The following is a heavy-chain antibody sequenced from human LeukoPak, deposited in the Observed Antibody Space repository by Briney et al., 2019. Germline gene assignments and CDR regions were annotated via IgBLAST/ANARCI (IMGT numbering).Heavy chain of an antibody. V-gene: IGHV5-51*01. CDR3: ARSYSSSWYLGPWFDP. D-gene: IGHD6-13*01. CDR1: GYSFTSYW. Sequence: GESLKISCKGSGYSFTSYWIGWVRQMPGKGLEWMGIIYPGDSDTRYSPSFQGQVTVSADKSISTAYLQWSSLKASDTAMYYCARSYSSSWYLGPWFDPWGQGTLVTVSS. J-gene: IGHJ5*02. CDR2: IYPGDSDT.